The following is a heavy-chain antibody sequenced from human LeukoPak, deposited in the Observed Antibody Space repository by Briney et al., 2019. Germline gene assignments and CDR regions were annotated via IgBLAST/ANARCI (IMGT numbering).Heavy chain of an antibody. J-gene: IGHJ4*02. D-gene: IGHD2-15*01. CDR2: TYYSGST. CDR3: ARHPSRSCPAIN. CDR1: GGSISSYY. Sequence: PSETLSLTCTVSGGSISSYYWSWIRQPPGKGLEWIGYTYYSGSTNYNPSLKSRVTISVDTSKNQFSLKLSSVTAADTAVYYCARHPSRSCPAINWGQGTLVTVSS. V-gene: IGHV4-59*08.